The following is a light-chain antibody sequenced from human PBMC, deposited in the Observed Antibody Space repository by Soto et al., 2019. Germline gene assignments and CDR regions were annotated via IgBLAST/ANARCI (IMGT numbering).Light chain of an antibody. Sequence: EIVLTQSPGTLSLSPGERATLSCRASQSVSSSYLAWYQQKPGQAPRLLIHEASIRATGIPARFSGSGSGTEFTLTISSLQSEDFAVYYCQQRSNWLTFGQGTRLEIK. V-gene: IGKV3D-20*02. CDR2: EAS. J-gene: IGKJ5*01. CDR1: QSVSSSY. CDR3: QQRSNWLT.